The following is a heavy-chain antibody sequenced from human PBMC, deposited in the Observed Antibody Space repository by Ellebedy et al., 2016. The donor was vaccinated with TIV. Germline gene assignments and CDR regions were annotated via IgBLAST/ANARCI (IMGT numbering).Heavy chain of an antibody. V-gene: IGHV3-7*03. CDR3: ARDWPDSSSPF. CDR2: INQDGSGK. CDR1: GFTFSSYW. D-gene: IGHD6-6*01. J-gene: IGHJ4*02. Sequence: GGSLRPSCAASGFTFSSYWMSWVRQAPGKGLEWLANINQDGSGKYYVDSVKDRLTISRDNAKNSLYLQMNSLRAEDTAVYFCARDWPDSSSPFWGQGTLVTVSS.